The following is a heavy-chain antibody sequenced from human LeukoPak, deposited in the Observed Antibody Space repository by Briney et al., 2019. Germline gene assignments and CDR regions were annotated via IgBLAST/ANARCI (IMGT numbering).Heavy chain of an antibody. CDR2: ISSSGSTI. CDR1: GFTFSSYS. D-gene: IGHD3-9*01. CDR3: ARVGSLRYFDY. Sequence: GGSLRLSCAASGFTFSSYSMNWVRQAPGKGLEWVSYISSSGSTIYYADSVKGRFTISRDNAKNSLYLQMNSLRAEDTAVYYCARVGSLRYFDYWGQGTLVTVSS. V-gene: IGHV3-48*04. J-gene: IGHJ4*02.